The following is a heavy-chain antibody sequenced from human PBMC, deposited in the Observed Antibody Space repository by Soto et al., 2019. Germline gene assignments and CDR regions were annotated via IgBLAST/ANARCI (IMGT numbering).Heavy chain of an antibody. CDR1: GGSISSGDDY. CDR3: ARDPRFGSSSSNGDY. D-gene: IGHD6-6*01. V-gene: IGHV4-30-4*01. CDR2: INHSGST. J-gene: IGHJ4*02. Sequence: QVQLQESGPGLVKPSQTLSLTCTVSGGSISSGDDYWSWIRQPPGKGLEWIGYINHSGSTYYNPSLKSQVTISIDTSENQFSLKVRSVTAADTAVYYCARDPRFGSSSSNGDYWGQGTLVTVSS.